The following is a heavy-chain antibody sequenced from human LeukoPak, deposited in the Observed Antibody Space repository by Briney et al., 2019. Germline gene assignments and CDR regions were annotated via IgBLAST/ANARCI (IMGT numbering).Heavy chain of an antibody. CDR3: ARPSPPGDGYNPPDY. CDR1: GFTFTNFA. D-gene: IGHD5-24*01. J-gene: IGHJ4*02. CDR2: ISHDERNK. Sequence: GGSLRLSCLVSGFTFTNFAMHWVRQAPGKGLEWVAVISHDERNKYYADSVQGRFTISRDNSKNMLFSQMDSLTVEDSAMYFCARPSPPGDGYNPPDYWGQGALVTVSS. V-gene: IGHV3-30*04.